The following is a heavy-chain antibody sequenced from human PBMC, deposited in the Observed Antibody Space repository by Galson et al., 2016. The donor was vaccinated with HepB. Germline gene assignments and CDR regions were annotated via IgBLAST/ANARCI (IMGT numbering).Heavy chain of an antibody. J-gene: IGHJ4*02. V-gene: IGHV3-53*01. CDR3: ARGGGAAAAV. Sequence: SLRLSCAASGFTVSNNYMRWVRQAPGKALEWVSLIYSGGNTHYADSVKGRFTISRDSSKNTLYLQMNSLRVDDTAVYYCARGGGAAAAVWGQGTLVTVSS. D-gene: IGHD6-13*01. CDR2: IYSGGNT. CDR1: GFTVSNNY.